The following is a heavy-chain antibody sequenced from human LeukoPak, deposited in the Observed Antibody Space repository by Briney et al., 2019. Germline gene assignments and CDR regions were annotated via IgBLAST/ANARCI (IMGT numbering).Heavy chain of an antibody. Sequence: GGSLRLSCAASGFTFSSYAMTWVRQAPGKGLEWVSGISGSGGSTDYADSVQGRFTISGDNSKNTLYLQMDSLRAEDTAVYYCAGCSGGSCYGGFDPWGQGTLVTVSS. CDR2: ISGSGGST. V-gene: IGHV3-23*01. CDR3: AGCSGGSCYGGFDP. D-gene: IGHD2-15*01. CDR1: GFTFSSYA. J-gene: IGHJ5*02.